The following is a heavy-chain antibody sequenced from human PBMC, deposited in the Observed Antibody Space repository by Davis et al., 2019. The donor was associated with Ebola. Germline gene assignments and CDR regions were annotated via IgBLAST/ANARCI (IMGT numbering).Heavy chain of an antibody. V-gene: IGHV3-33*01. J-gene: IGHJ6*02. CDR3: ARAGGDSSGTTINYYYGMDV. D-gene: IGHD3-22*01. CDR2: IWYDGSNK. CDR1: GFTFSSYG. Sequence: PGGSLRLSCAASGFTFSSYGMHWVRQAPGKGLEWVAVIWYDGSNKYYADSVKGRFTISRDNSKNTLYLQMNSLRAEDTAVYYCARAGGDSSGTTINYYYGMDVWGQGTTVTVSS.